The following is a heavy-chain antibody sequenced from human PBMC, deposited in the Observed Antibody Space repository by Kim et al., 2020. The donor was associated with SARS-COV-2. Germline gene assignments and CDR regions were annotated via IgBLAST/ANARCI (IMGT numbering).Heavy chain of an antibody. J-gene: IGHJ4*02. D-gene: IGHD6-13*01. V-gene: IGHV4-39*01. CDR2: IYYSGST. CDR1: GGSISSSSYY. Sequence: SETLSLTCTVSGGSISSSSYYWGWIRQPPGKGLEWIGSIYYSGSTYYNPSLKSRVTISVDTSKNQFSLKLSSVTAADTAVYYCARHKGRSPGYFDYWGQGTLVTVSS. CDR3: ARHKGRSPGYFDY.